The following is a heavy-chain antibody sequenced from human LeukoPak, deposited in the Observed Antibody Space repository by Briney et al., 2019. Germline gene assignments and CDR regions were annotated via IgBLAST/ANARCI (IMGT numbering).Heavy chain of an antibody. CDR2: IYTSGST. CDR1: GGSISSYY. J-gene: IGHJ3*02. D-gene: IGHD1-20*01. V-gene: IGHV4-4*07. CDR3: ARRAVLITGTRIDAFDI. Sequence: PSETLSLTCTVSGGSISSYYWSWIRQPAGKGLEWIGRIYTSGSTNYNPSLKSRVTISVDTSKNQFSLKLSSVTAADTAVYYCARRAVLITGTRIDAFDIWGQGTMVTVSS.